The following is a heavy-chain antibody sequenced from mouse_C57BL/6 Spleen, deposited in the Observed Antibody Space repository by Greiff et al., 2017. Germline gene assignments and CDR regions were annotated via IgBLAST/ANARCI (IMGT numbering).Heavy chain of an antibody. J-gene: IGHJ3*01. CDR2: ISDGGSYT. D-gene: IGHD3-3*01. V-gene: IGHV5-4*03. CDR3: ARGTGLGVFAY. Sequence: DVKLVESGGGLVKPGGSLKLSCAASGFTFSSYAMSWVRQTPEKRLEWVATISDGGSYTYYPDNVKGRFTISRDNAKNNLYLQMSHLKSEDTAMYYCARGTGLGVFAYWGQGTLVTVSA. CDR1: GFTFSSYA.